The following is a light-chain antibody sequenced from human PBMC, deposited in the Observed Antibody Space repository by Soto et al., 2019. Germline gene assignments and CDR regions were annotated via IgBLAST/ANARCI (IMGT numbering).Light chain of an antibody. J-gene: IGKJ2*01. CDR1: QSVSSSY. CDR2: GVS. Sequence: EIVLTQSPGTLSLSPGERATLSCRASQSVSSSYLAWYQQKPGQAPRLLIYGVSSRATGIPDRFSGSGSGTYFTLTISRLEPEDFAVYYCQQYGSSPKMYTFGQGTKLEIK. V-gene: IGKV3-20*01. CDR3: QQYGSSPKMYT.